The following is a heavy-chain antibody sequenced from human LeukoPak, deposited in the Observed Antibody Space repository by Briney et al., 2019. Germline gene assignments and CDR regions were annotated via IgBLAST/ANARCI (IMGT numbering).Heavy chain of an antibody. CDR2: INHSGST. V-gene: IGHV4-34*01. Sequence: SETLSLTRAVYGGSFSGYYWSWIRRPPGKGLGGIGEINHSGSTNYNPSLKSRVTISVDTSKNRFSLKLSSVTAADTAVYYCAREGYDYDFWSGYYRRFDYWGQGTLVTVSS. D-gene: IGHD3-3*01. CDR3: AREGYDYDFWSGYYRRFDY. J-gene: IGHJ4*02. CDR1: GGSFSGYY.